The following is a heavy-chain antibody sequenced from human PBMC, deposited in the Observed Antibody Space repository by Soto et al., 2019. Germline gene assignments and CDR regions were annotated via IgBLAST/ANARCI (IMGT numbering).Heavy chain of an antibody. CDR3: ARGRNFCSGGSCYSEHYYYYYMDV. J-gene: IGHJ6*03. D-gene: IGHD2-15*01. CDR1: GDSVSTFY. CDR2: THYSGTT. V-gene: IGHV4-59*02. Sequence: PSETLSLTCTVSGDSVSTFYWSWIRQPPGKRLEWIGYTHYSGTTKYNPSLGGRVTMSVDTSKNQFSLKLSSVTAADTAVYYCARGRNFCSGGSCYSEHYYYYYMDVWGKGTTVTVSS.